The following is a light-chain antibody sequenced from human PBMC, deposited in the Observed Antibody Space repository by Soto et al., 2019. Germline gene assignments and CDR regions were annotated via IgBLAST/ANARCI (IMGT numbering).Light chain of an antibody. CDR1: SSDFGDYNS. Sequence: QSALTQPASVSGSPGQSITISCTGNSSDFGDYNSVANNSVSWYQQHPGKVPKVIIYDVSNRPSGVSSRFSGSKSGNTASLTISGLQADDEAEYYCCSYTSTTTWVFGGGTKLTVL. CDR3: CSYTSTTTWV. CDR2: DVS. J-gene: IGLJ3*02. V-gene: IGLV2-14*01.